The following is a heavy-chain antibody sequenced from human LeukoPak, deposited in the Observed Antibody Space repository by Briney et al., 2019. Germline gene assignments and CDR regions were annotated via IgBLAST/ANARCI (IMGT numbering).Heavy chain of an antibody. J-gene: IGHJ4*02. CDR1: GYRFTSYW. CDR2: IYPGDSDT. Sequence: GESLKISCKVSGYRFTSYWIGWVRQMPGKGLEWMGNIYPGDSDTRYSTSFQGQVTISADKSISSTYLQWSSLKASDTAMYYCARLRFPEYYFDYWGQGTLVTVSS. V-gene: IGHV5-51*01. CDR3: ARLRFPEYYFDY. D-gene: IGHD3-3*01.